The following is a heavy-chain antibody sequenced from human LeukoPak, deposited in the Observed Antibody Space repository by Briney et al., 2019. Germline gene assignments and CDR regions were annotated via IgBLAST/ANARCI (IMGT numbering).Heavy chain of an antibody. J-gene: IGHJ4*02. CDR3: ARARITMVRGVIRDRVGVLDY. CDR1: GGSFSGYY. D-gene: IGHD3-10*01. V-gene: IGHV4-34*01. CDR2: INHSGST. Sequence: SSETLSLTCAVYGGSFSGYYWSWIRRPPGKGLEWIGEINHSGSTNYNPSLKSRVTISVDTSKNQFSLKLSSVTAADTAVYYCARARITMVRGVIRDRVGVLDYWGQGTLVTVSS.